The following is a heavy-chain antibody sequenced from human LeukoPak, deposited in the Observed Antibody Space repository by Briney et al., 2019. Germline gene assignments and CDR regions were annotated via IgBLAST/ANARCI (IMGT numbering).Heavy chain of an antibody. CDR1: GFTFSSYA. V-gene: IGHV3-30-3*01. D-gene: IGHD3-10*01. CDR3: ARENGQLLWFGELSP. Sequence: GWALRLSCAASGFTFSSYAMHWVRQAPGKRLERVAVISYDGSNKYYADSVKGRFTISRGNSKNTLYLQMNSLRAEDTAVYYCARENGQLLWFGELSPWGQGTLVTVSS. J-gene: IGHJ5*02. CDR2: ISYDGSNK.